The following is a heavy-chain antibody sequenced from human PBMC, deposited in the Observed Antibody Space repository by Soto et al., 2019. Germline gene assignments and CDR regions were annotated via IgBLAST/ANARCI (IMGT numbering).Heavy chain of an antibody. CDR2: ISWDGGST. J-gene: IGHJ6*02. CDR1: GFTFDDYA. V-gene: IGHV3-43D*04. CDR3: AKERSRAGYYYYGMDV. Sequence: GGSLRLSCAASGFTFDDYAMHWVRQAPGKGLEWVSLISWDGGSTYYADSVKGRFTISRDNSKNSLYLQMNSLRAEDTALYYCAKERSRAGYYYYGMDVWGQGITVTVSS.